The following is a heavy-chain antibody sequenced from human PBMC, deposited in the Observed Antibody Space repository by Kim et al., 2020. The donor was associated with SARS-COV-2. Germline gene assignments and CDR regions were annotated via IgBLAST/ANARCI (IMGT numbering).Heavy chain of an antibody. CDR1: GFTFCSYA. V-gene: IGHV3-30-3*01. CDR3: ARDCQQRMGGGAFCT. D-gene: IGHD6-13*01. Sequence: GGSLRLSCAASGFTFCSYAMHWVRQAPGKGLEWMSDITSDGSNKYYADSVKGRFTISRDNSKNTLYLQMNSLRAEDTAVYYCARDCQQRMGGGAFCTWG. J-gene: IGHJ3*02. CDR2: ITSDGSNK.